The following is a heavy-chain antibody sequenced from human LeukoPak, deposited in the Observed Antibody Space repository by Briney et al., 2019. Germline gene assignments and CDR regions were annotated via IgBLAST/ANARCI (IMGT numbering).Heavy chain of an antibody. CDR1: GYTFTGYY. V-gene: IGHV1-2*02. Sequence: GASVKVSCKASGYTFTGYYMHWVRQAPAQGLEWMGWINPNSGGTNYAQKFQGRVTMTRDTSISTAYMELSRLRSDDTAVYYCARGRSGWTEDAFDIWGQGTMVTVSS. CDR2: INPNSGGT. D-gene: IGHD6-19*01. J-gene: IGHJ3*02. CDR3: ARGRSGWTEDAFDI.